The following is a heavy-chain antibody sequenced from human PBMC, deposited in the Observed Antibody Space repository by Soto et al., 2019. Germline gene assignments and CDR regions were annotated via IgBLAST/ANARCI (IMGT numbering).Heavy chain of an antibody. D-gene: IGHD2-21*02. J-gene: IGHJ6*02. CDR2: IFPGDSDT. CDR1: GYTFTNYW. CDR3: ARHGVAYCGGDCSSGMDV. Sequence: GESLKISCKAIGYTFTNYWIGWVRQTPGKGLEWMGIIFPGDSDTRYNPSFEGQDTISADKSISTAYLQWSSLKASDTAMYYCARHGVAYCGGDCSSGMDVWGQGTTVTVSS. V-gene: IGHV5-51*01.